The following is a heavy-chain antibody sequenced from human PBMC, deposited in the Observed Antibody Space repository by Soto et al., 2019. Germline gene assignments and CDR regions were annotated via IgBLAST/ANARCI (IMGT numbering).Heavy chain of an antibody. CDR2: IIPIFGTA. CDR1: GGTFSSYA. CDR3: AREKDSSVYYPRPSYNWFDL. D-gene: IGHD3-22*01. J-gene: IGHJ5*02. V-gene: IGHV1-69*13. Sequence: GASVKVSCKASGGTFSSYAISWVRQAPGQGLEWMGGIIPIFGTANYAQKFQGRVTITADESPSTAYMELSSLRSEDTAVYYGAREKDSSVYYPRPSYNWFDLWGQGTLVTASS.